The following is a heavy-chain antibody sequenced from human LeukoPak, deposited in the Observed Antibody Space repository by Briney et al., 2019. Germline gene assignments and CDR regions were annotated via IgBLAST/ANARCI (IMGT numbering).Heavy chain of an antibody. CDR1: GGSISSSSYY. Sequence: SETLSLTCTVSGGSISSSSYYWGWIRQPPGKGLEWIGRTYYSGSTYYNPSLKSRVTVSVDTSKNQFSLKLSSVTAADTAVYYCARWGVGWLQFSDAFDIWGQGTMVTVSS. CDR3: ARWGVGWLQFSDAFDI. J-gene: IGHJ3*02. D-gene: IGHD5-24*01. CDR2: TYYSGST. V-gene: IGHV4-39*07.